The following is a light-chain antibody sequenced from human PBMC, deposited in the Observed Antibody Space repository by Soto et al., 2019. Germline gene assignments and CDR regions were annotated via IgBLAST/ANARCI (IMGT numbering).Light chain of an antibody. CDR2: GAL. CDR3: QQHYDWRPEVT. CDR1: QSIRSN. Sequence: EIVMTQSQATLSVSPGERVTLSCRASQSIRSNLAWYQQKPGQAPRPHIYGALIRAPGTPDRFSGIGSETGFTLTISSLQSEDFALYVCQQHYDWRPEVTFGLGTKVDFK. J-gene: IGKJ3*01. V-gene: IGKV3-15*01.